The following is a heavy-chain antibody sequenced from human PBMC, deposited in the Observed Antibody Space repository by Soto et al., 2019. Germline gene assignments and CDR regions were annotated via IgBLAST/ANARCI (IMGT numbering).Heavy chain of an antibody. CDR2: INHSGST. D-gene: IGHD1-26*01. CDR3: ARGQWEDYVY. V-gene: IGHV4-34*01. CDR1: GGSFSGYY. J-gene: IGHJ4*02. Sequence: PSDTLSLTCAVDGGSFSGYYWSWIRQPPGKGLEWIGEINHSGSTNYNPSLKSRVTISVDTSKNQFSLKLSSVTAADTAVYYFARGQWEDYVYWGQGTLVTGSS.